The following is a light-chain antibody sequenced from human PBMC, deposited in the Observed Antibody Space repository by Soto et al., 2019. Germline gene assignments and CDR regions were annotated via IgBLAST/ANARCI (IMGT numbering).Light chain of an antibody. V-gene: IGKV1-27*01. CDR2: GSS. CDR1: QGISSF. Sequence: DIQMTQSPSSLSASVGDRVTITCRASQGISSFVAWYQQKPGKVPRLLISGSSTLQSGVPSRSSGSGSGTDFTLTITSLQAEDVETYYCQKYSSVITFGQGTRLEIK. J-gene: IGKJ5*01. CDR3: QKYSSVIT.